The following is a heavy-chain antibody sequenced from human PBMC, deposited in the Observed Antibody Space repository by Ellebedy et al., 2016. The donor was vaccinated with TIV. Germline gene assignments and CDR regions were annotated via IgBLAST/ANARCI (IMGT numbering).Heavy chain of an antibody. J-gene: IGHJ4*02. Sequence: GGSLRLXXAASGFTFSSYSMNWVRQAPGKGLEWVSYISSSSSTIYYADSVKGRFTISRDNAKNSLYLQMNSLRDEDTAVYYCARDPQEYSGYDYWGQGTLVTVSS. V-gene: IGHV3-48*02. CDR2: ISSSSSTI. CDR3: ARDPQEYSGYDY. D-gene: IGHD5-12*01. CDR1: GFTFSSYS.